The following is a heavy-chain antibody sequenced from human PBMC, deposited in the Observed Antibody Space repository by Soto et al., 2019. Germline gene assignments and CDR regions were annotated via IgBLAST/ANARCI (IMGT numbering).Heavy chain of an antibody. CDR3: ARGPRYCSSTSCFSGVTWFDP. CDR1: GYTFTSYG. V-gene: IGHV1-18*04. Sequence: QVQLVQSGAEVKKPGASVKVSCKASGYTFTSYGMSWVRQAPGQGLEWMGWISNYNGNTNYAQKVQSRVIMTTDTSTSTTYMELRSLRSDDTAVYYCARGPRYCSSTSCFSGVTWFDPWGQGTLVTVSS. D-gene: IGHD2-2*01. CDR2: ISNYNGNT. J-gene: IGHJ5*02.